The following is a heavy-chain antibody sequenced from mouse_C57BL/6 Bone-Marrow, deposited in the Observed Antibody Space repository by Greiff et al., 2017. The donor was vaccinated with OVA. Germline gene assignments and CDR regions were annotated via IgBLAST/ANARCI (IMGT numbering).Heavy chain of an antibody. CDR2: INPGSGGT. CDR1: GYAFTNYL. CDR3: ARSPYAMDY. Sequence: VKLLESGAELVRPGTSVKVSCKASGYAFTNYLIEWVKQRPGQGLEWIGVINPGSGGTNYNEKFKGKATLTADKSSSTAYMQLSSLTSEDSAVYFCARSPYAMDYWGQGTSVTVSS. J-gene: IGHJ4*01. V-gene: IGHV1-54*01.